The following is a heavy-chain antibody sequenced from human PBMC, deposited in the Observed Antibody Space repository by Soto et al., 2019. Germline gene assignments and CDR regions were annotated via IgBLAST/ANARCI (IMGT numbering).Heavy chain of an antibody. V-gene: IGHV3-21*01. Sequence: EVQLVESGGGLVKPGGSLRLSCAASGFTFSSYSMNWVRQAPGKGLEWVSSISSSSSYIYYADSVKGRFTISRDNAKNLLYLQMNSLRAEDTAVYYCAREGLSGDYDYWGQGTLVTVSS. J-gene: IGHJ4*02. CDR2: ISSSSSYI. D-gene: IGHD4-17*01. CDR1: GFTFSSYS. CDR3: AREGLSGDYDY.